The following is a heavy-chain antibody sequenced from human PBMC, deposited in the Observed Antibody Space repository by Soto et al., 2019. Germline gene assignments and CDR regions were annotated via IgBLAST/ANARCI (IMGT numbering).Heavy chain of an antibody. D-gene: IGHD3-10*01. CDR1: GFTFSSYA. Sequence: GGSLRLSCAASGFTFSSYAMSWVRQAPGKGLEWISVISSSNSRTHYADSVKGRFTISRGNSKKTLYLHMNSLRAEDTAVYYCAKLRVRGVIITDFDSWGQGTLVTVSS. V-gene: IGHV3-23*01. J-gene: IGHJ4*02. CDR2: ISSSNSRT. CDR3: AKLRVRGVIITDFDS.